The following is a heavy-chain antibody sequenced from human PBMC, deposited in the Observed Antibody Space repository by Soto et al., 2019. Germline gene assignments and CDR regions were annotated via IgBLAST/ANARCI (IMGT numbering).Heavy chain of an antibody. CDR1: DTFTSYG. D-gene: IGHD3-10*01. J-gene: IGHJ5*02. CDR3: ARDPDYYYGSGSDDWFDP. CDR2: ISAYNGNT. V-gene: IGHV1-18*01. Sequence: QVQLVQSGAEVKKPGASVKVSCKASDTFTSYGISWVRQAPGQGLEWMGWISAYNGNTNYAQKLQGRVTMTTDTSTSTAYMELRSLRSDDTAVYYCARDPDYYYGSGSDDWFDPWGQGTLVTVSS.